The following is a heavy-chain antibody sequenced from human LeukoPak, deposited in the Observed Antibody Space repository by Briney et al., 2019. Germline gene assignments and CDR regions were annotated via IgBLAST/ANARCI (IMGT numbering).Heavy chain of an antibody. V-gene: IGHV3-74*01. CDR2: INGDGSNS. D-gene: IGHD3-16*01. J-gene: IGHJ4*02. CDR1: GFTFTTYW. Sequence: GGSLRLSCVASGFTFTTYWMHWVRQAPGKGLVSLSRINGDGSNSNYADSVKGRFTISRDNARNTLYLQMYGLRAEDTALYYCARTSPTSHFDFWGQGTLVTVSS. CDR3: ARTSPTSHFDF.